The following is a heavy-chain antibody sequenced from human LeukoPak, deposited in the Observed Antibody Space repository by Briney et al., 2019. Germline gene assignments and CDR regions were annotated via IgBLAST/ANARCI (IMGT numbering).Heavy chain of an antibody. CDR3: ARGRKAVAGFGFDY. J-gene: IGHJ4*02. Sequence: ASVKVSCKASGYTFTSYDINWVRQATGQGLEWMGWMNPNSGNTGYAQKFQGRVTTTRNTSISTAYMELSSLRSEDTAVYYCARGRKAVAGFGFDYWGQGTLVTVSS. CDR2: MNPNSGNT. CDR1: GYTFTSYD. D-gene: IGHD6-19*01. V-gene: IGHV1-8*01.